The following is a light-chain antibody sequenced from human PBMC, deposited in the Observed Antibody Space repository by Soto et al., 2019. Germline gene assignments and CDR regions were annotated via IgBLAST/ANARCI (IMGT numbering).Light chain of an antibody. CDR1: STDVGGYNY. V-gene: IGLV2-14*01. J-gene: IGLJ1*01. CDR3: GSYTSTDNPFV. Sequence: QSVLAQPSSVSGSPGQSITISCTGTSTDVGGYNYVSWYQHHPGKGPKLIIYEVSNRPSGVSDRFSGSKSGNKASLIISNLEAEDESDYYCGSYTSTDNPFVFGTGNKVTVL. CDR2: EVS.